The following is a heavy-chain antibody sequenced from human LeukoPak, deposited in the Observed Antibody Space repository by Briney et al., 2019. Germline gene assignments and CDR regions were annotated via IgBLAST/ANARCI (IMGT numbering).Heavy chain of an antibody. CDR1: GGTFSSYA. J-gene: IGHJ4*02. CDR3: ARGISAGTTADY. V-gene: IGHV1-69*05. Sequence: SVKVSSKASGGTFSSYAISWVRQAPGQGLEWMGGIIPIFGTANYAQKFQGRVTITTDESTSTAYMELSSLRSEDTAVYYCARGISAGTTADYWGQGTLVTVSS. D-gene: IGHD4-17*01. CDR2: IIPIFGTA.